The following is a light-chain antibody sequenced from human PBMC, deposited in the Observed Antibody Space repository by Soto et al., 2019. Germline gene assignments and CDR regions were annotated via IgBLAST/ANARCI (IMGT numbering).Light chain of an antibody. CDR3: QQYDDWWRLT. J-gene: IGKJ4*01. Sequence: EILMTKSPPTLSVAPGQRATFFCRASQSVNIYLAWYQQKPGQAPRLFIFGASYRATGIPARFSGSGSVTEFNLTISSLQSEDFVVSFCQQYDDWWRLTFGGGIKVDIK. CDR1: QSVNIY. V-gene: IGKV3D-15*01. CDR2: GAS.